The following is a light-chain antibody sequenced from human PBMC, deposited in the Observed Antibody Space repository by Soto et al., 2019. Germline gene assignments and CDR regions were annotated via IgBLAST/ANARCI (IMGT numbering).Light chain of an antibody. V-gene: IGKV1-5*01. CDR3: RQYGTSLGFP. CDR1: QSISSW. CDR2: AAS. J-gene: IGKJ4*01. Sequence: DIQMTQSPSTLSASVGDRVTITCRFSQSISSWLAWYQQKPGKAPKLLIYAASSLQSGVPSRFSGSGSGTDFTLTISRLEPEDFAVYYCRQYGTSLGFPVGGGTKVDIK.